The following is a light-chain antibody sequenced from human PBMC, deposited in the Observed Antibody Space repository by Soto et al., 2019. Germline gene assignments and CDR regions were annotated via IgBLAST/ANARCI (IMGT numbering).Light chain of an antibody. V-gene: IGKV1-5*01. CDR2: EAS. J-gene: IGKJ4*01. Sequence: DIQMTQSPSTLSASVGDRVTITCLASQSISSWLAWYQQKPGKAPKLLLHEASRLESGVPSRFSGSESGTEFTLTISGLHAEDSATYYCKQYTNFPLTVGGGTKVDIK. CDR1: QSISSW. CDR3: KQYTNFPLT.